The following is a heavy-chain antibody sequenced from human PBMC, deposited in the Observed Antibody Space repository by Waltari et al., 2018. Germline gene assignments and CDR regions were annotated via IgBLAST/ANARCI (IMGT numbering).Heavy chain of an antibody. V-gene: IGHV1-69*11. D-gene: IGHD6-13*01. CDR2: IIPNIGKA. J-gene: IGHJ4*02. CDR1: GGTFSSYA. CDR3: ASAHIAAAANFDY. Sequence: QVQLVQSGAEVKKPGSSVKVSCKASGGTFSSYAISWVRQAPGQGLEWMGRIIPNIGKANYAQKFQGRITITADESTSTAYMELSSLRSEDTAVYYCASAHIAAAANFDYWGQGTLVTVSS.